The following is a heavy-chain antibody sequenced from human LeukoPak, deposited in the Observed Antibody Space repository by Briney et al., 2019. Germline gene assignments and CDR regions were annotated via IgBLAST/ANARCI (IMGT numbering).Heavy chain of an antibody. D-gene: IGHD3-3*01. Sequence: SETLSLTCAVYGGSFSGYYWSWIRQPPGKGLDWIGEINHSGSTNYNPSLKSRVTISVDTSKNQFSLKLSSVTAADTAVYYCARGRSPIFGVVITPFDPWGQGTLVTVSS. CDR1: GGSFSGYY. CDR3: ARGRSPIFGVVITPFDP. V-gene: IGHV4-34*01. CDR2: INHSGST. J-gene: IGHJ5*02.